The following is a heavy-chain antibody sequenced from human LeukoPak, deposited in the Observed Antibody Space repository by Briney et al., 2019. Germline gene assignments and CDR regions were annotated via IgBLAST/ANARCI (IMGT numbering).Heavy chain of an antibody. CDR3: ARDLVGAATWAFDI. J-gene: IGHJ3*02. CDR1: GFTVSSNY. CDR2: IYSGGST. V-gene: IGHV3-53*05. D-gene: IGHD2-15*01. Sequence: PGGSLRLSCAASGFTVSSNYMSWVRQAPGKGLEWVSVIYSGGSTYYADSVKGRFTISRDNSKNTLYLQMNSLRAEDTAVYYCARDLVGAATWAFDIWGQGTMVTVSS.